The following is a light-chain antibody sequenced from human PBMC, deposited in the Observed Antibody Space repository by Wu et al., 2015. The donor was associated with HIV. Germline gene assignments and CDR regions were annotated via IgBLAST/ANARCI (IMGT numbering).Light chain of an antibody. CDR2: KAS. CDR1: QSVSNW. CDR3: QQYDSHST. V-gene: IGKV1-5*03. Sequence: DIQMTQSPSTLSASIGDTVTISCRASQSVSNWLAWYQQKPGKAPKLLIYKASRLQSGVPSRFSGSGSGTEFTLTISSLQPEDFATYYCQQYDSHSTFGQGTKVDIK. J-gene: IGKJ1*01.